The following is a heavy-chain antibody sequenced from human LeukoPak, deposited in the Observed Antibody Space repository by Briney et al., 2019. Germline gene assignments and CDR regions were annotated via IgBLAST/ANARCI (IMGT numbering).Heavy chain of an antibody. D-gene: IGHD1-26*01. J-gene: IGHJ4*02. CDR1: GFTSDDYA. Sequence: GGSLRLSCAASGFTSDDYAMHWVRQAPGKGLEWVSGISWNSGSIGYADSVKGRFTISRDNAKNSLYLQMNSLRAEDTALYYCAKDIGSGSQPFFDYWGQGTLVTVSS. V-gene: IGHV3-9*02. CDR2: ISWNSGSI. CDR3: AKDIGSGSQPFFDY.